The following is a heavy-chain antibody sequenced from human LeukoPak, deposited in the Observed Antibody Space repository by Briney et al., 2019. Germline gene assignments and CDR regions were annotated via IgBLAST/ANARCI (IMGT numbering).Heavy chain of an antibody. V-gene: IGHV4-30-4*01. Sequence: SQTLSLTCTVSGGSISSGDYYWSWIRQPPGKGLEWIGYIYYSGSTYYNPSLKSRVTISVDTSKNQFSLKLSSVTAADTAVYHCASEQGDILTGVIDYWGQGTLVTVSS. J-gene: IGHJ4*02. CDR1: GGSISSGDYY. CDR3: ASEQGDILTGVIDY. D-gene: IGHD3-9*01. CDR2: IYYSGST.